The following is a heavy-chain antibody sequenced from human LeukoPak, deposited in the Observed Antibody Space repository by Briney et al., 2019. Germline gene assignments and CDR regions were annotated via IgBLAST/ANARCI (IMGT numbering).Heavy chain of an antibody. CDR2: INPNSGGT. Sequence: GASVKVSCKASGYTFTCYYMHWVRQAPGQGLESMGWINPNSGGTKYAQKFQGRVTMTRDTSISTAYMELSRLRSDDTAVYYCARAIATFAPFDYWGQGTLVTVSS. J-gene: IGHJ4*02. D-gene: IGHD2/OR15-2a*01. CDR1: GYTFTCYY. V-gene: IGHV1-2*02. CDR3: ARAIATFAPFDY.